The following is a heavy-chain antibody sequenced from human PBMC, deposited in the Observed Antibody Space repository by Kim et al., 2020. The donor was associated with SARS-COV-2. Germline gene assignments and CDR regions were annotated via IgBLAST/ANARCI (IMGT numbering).Heavy chain of an antibody. D-gene: IGHD6-19*01. CDR2: ITESGGTT. Sequence: GGSLRLSCAASGFTFRTNAMSWVRQAPGKGLEWVSSITESGGTTSYADSVKGQFTISRDNSKNTLYLQMNSLRAEDTAVYYCATRSAGRNFDNWGQGTL. V-gene: IGHV3-23*01. J-gene: IGHJ4*02. CDR1: GFTFRTNA. CDR3: ATRSAGRNFDN.